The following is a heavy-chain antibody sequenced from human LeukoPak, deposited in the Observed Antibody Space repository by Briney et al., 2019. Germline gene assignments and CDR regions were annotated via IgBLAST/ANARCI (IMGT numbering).Heavy chain of an antibody. V-gene: IGHV3-48*04. D-gene: IGHD1-26*01. J-gene: IGHJ4*02. CDR3: ARTSGNYYGFFDY. Sequence: GGSLRLSCAASGFTFSSSWMNWVRQAPGKGLEWVSSISTTSTTIYYADSVKGRFTISRDNAKGSLWLQVNSLRAEDAAVYYCARTSGNYYGFFDYWGQGTLVTVSS. CDR1: GFTFSSSW. CDR2: ISTTSTTI.